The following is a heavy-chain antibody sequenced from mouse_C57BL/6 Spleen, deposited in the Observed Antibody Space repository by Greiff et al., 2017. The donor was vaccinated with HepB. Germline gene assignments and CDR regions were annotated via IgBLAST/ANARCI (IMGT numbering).Heavy chain of an antibody. D-gene: IGHD1-1*02. Sequence: EVQVVESGGGLVQPKGSLKLSCAASGFSFNTYAMNWVRQAPGKGLEWVARIRSKSNNYATYYADSVKDRFTISRDDSESMLYLQMNNLKTEDTAMYYCVRHGGHAMDYWGQGTSVTVSS. V-gene: IGHV10-1*01. J-gene: IGHJ4*01. CDR3: VRHGGHAMDY. CDR1: GFSFNTYA. CDR2: IRSKSNNYAT.